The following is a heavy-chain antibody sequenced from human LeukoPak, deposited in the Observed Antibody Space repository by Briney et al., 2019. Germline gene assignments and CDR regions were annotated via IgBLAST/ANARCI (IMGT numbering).Heavy chain of an antibody. Sequence: PSETLSLTCIVSGXSISNYYWSWIRQPAGKGLEWIGRIYTSGSTNYNPSLKSRVTMSVDTSKNQFSLKLSSVTAADTAVYYCARVHSSVWYFDYWGQGTLVTVSS. CDR3: ARVHSSVWYFDY. D-gene: IGHD6-19*01. J-gene: IGHJ4*02. V-gene: IGHV4-4*07. CDR2: IYTSGST. CDR1: GXSISNYY.